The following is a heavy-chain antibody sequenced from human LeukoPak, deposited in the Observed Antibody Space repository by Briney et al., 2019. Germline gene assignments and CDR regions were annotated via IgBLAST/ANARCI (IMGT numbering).Heavy chain of an antibody. Sequence: PSETLSLTCTVSGGSISSYYWSWIRQPPGKGLEWIGYIYYSGSTNYNPSLKSRVTISVDTSKNQFSLKLSSVTAADTAVYYCARLNDGYNFKELEYWGQGTLVTASS. J-gene: IGHJ4*02. D-gene: IGHD5-24*01. CDR3: ARLNDGYNFKELEY. CDR1: GGSISSYY. V-gene: IGHV4-59*08. CDR2: IYYSGST.